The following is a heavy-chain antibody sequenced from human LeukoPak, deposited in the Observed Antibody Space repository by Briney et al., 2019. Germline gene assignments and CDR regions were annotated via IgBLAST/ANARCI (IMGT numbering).Heavy chain of an antibody. CDR1: GFTFSSYA. D-gene: IGHD2-15*01. CDR3: AKETVVVVAATPDAFDI. V-gene: IGHV3-23*01. J-gene: IGHJ3*02. Sequence: GGSLRLSCAASGFTFSSYAMSWVRQAPGKGLEWVSAISGSGGSTHYADSVKDRFTISRDNSKNTLYLQMNSLRAEDTAVYYCAKETVVVVAATPDAFDIWGQGTMVTVSS. CDR2: ISGSGGST.